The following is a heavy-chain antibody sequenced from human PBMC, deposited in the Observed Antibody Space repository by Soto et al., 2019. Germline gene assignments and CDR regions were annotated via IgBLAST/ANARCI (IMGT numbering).Heavy chain of an antibody. CDR3: ARGVAATIVYGY. V-gene: IGHV4-31*03. D-gene: IGHD2-15*01. J-gene: IGHJ4*02. Sequence: QVELQESGPGLVKHSQTLSRTCTVSGGSISSGGYYWSWIREHPGKGLEWIGYIYYSGSTYYNPSLKSRVTISVDTSKNQFSLKLSSVTAADTAVYYCARGVAATIVYGYWGQGTLVTVSS. CDR2: IYYSGST. CDR1: GGSISSGGYY.